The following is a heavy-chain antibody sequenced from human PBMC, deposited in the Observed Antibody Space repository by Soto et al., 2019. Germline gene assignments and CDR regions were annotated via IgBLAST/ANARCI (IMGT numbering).Heavy chain of an antibody. CDR3: AKTRGGMIYAMSVYGMDV. CDR1: GFSFSSFA. D-gene: IGHD2-8*01. Sequence: EVQLLESGGGFIHPGGSLRLSCAASGFSFSSFAMNWVRQAPGKGLERVSIISGSADSTFYADSVKGRFTISRDNTKSTLYLQTNSLRAEYTAVYYCAKTRGGMIYAMSVYGMDVWGEGTTGTVSS. CDR2: ISGSADST. V-gene: IGHV3-23*01. J-gene: IGHJ6*04.